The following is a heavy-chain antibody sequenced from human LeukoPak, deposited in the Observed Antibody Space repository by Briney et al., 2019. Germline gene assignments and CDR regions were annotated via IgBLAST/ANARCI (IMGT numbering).Heavy chain of an antibody. Sequence: ASVKVSCKASGYTFTGYYMHWVRQAPGQGLEWMGWINPNSGGTNYAQKFQGRVTMTRDTSISTAYMELSRLRSDDTAVYYCARDRGYSSSWYYSYWGQGTLVTVSS. CDR2: INPNSGGT. V-gene: IGHV1-2*02. CDR3: ARDRGYSSSWYYSY. CDR1: GYTFTGYY. J-gene: IGHJ4*02. D-gene: IGHD6-13*01.